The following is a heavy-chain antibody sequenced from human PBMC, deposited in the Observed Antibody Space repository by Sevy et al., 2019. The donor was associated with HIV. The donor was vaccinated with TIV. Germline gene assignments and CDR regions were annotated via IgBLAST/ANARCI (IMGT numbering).Heavy chain of an antibody. D-gene: IGHD7-27*01. CDR1: AFTFSSYS. Sequence: GGSLRLSCAASAFTFSSYSMNWVRQAPGKGLEWVSSISSSSSYIYYADSVKGRFTISRDNAKNSLYLQMNSLRAEDTAVYYCARDQKLGKNWFDPWGQGTLVTVSS. V-gene: IGHV3-21*01. J-gene: IGHJ5*02. CDR3: ARDQKLGKNWFDP. CDR2: ISSSSSYI.